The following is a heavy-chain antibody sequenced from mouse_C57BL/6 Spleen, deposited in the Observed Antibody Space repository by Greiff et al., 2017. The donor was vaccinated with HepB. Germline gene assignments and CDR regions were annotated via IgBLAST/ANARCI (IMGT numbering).Heavy chain of an antibody. CDR3: ARAYYGRSYPYYAMDY. J-gene: IGHJ4*01. CDR1: GFSLSTFGMG. CDR2: IWWDDDK. D-gene: IGHD1-1*01. Sequence: QVTLKESGPGILQPSQTLSLTCSFSGFSLSTFGMGVGWIRQPSGKGLEWLAHIWWDDDKYYNPALKSRLTISKDTSKNQVFLTIANVDTADTATYYCARAYYGRSYPYYAMDYWGQGTSVTVSS. V-gene: IGHV8-8*01.